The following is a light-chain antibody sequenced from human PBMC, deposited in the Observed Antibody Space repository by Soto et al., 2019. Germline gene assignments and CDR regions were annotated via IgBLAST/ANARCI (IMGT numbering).Light chain of an antibody. V-gene: IGLV2-14*01. J-gene: IGLJ3*02. Sequence: QSVLTQPASVSGSPGQSITISCTGTSSDVGGYNYVSWSQQHPGKAPQLMIYEVNNRPSGVSNRFSGSKSGNTASLTISGLQAEDEADYYCSSYTTTITVFGGGTKLTVL. CDR2: EVN. CDR1: SSDVGGYNY. CDR3: SSYTTTITV.